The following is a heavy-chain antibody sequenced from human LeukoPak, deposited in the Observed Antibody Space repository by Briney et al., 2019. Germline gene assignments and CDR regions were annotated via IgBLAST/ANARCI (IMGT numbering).Heavy chain of an antibody. CDR3: AKEDLGVDTASDI. D-gene: IGHD5-18*01. V-gene: IGHV3-23*01. Sequence: GGSLRLSCAASGFTFSTYTMYWVRHPPGKRLEWVSIIGSSGGGIHYADSVKGRFTISRDNSKNALYLQMNSLRVEDTAVYYCAKEDLGVDTASDIWGQGTMVTVSS. CDR2: IGSSGGGI. CDR1: GFTFSTYT. J-gene: IGHJ3*02.